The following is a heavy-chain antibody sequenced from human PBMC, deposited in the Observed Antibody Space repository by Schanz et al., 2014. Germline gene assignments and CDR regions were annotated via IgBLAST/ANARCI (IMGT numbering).Heavy chain of an antibody. J-gene: IGHJ4*02. CDR3: ARAPTAYCSDTSCLGTPFDY. D-gene: IGHD2-2*01. CDR2: VIPSVRGT. Sequence: QVQLVQSGTQVKKPGASVKVSCKASGYTLSAYSLHWVRQAPGQGLEWMGIVIPSVRGTHFAREFQGRVSVTRDTSRSTVYMELSSLRSEDTAVYYCARAPTAYCSDTSCLGTPFDYWGQGTLVTVSS. CDR1: GYTLSAYS. V-gene: IGHV1-46*03.